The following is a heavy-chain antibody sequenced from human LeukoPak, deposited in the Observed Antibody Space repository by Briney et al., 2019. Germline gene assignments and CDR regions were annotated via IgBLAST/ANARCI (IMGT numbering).Heavy chain of an antibody. J-gene: IGHJ5*02. CDR3: ARAETHFYGSGSSNWFDP. Sequence: SETLSLTCSVSGGSISGYYWSWIRQPPGKGLEWIGYIYYSGTTIYNPSLKSRLTISLDTSNNQFSLNLSSVTAADPAVYYCARAETHFYGSGSSNWFDPWGQGILVTVSS. CDR1: GGSISGYY. CDR2: IYYSGTT. D-gene: IGHD3-10*01. V-gene: IGHV4-59*08.